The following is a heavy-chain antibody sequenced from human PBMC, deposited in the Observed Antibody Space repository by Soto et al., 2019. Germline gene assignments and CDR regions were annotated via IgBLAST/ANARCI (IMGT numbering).Heavy chain of an antibody. CDR2: VEVENDDR. V-gene: IGHV1-69-2*01. Sequence: EVLLQQSGAEAREPGGVVKMSCAVSGITFSDLHMHWVKQAPGKGLEWVGLVEVENDDRLYAEKYRGRLNINTDTTRHTSYMELTSLTSDDTAIYFCAAVRGSLGSLSFDYWGQATPVTVSA. D-gene: IGHD1-26*01. CDR1: GITFSDLH. J-gene: IGHJ4*02. CDR3: AAVRGSLGSLSFDY.